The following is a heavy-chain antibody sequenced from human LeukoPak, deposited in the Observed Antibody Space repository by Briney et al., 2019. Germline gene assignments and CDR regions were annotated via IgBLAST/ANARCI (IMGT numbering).Heavy chain of an antibody. D-gene: IGHD3-22*01. CDR1: GYTFTGYY. Sequence: ASVKVSCKASGYTFTGYYMHWVRQAPGQGLEWMGWINPNSGGTNYAQKFQGRVTMTRDTSISTAYMELSRLRSDDTAVYYCARDRRSNGYSVYYYYYMDVWGKGTTVTVSS. V-gene: IGHV1-2*02. J-gene: IGHJ6*03. CDR2: INPNSGGT. CDR3: ARDRRSNGYSVYYYYYMDV.